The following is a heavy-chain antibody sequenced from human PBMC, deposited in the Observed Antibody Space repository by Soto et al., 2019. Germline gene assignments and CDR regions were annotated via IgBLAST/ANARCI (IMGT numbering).Heavy chain of an antibody. CDR1: GFSFDDYA. J-gene: IGHJ4*02. CDR3: ARVRREYDNSGPVDY. CDR2: ISWNSGEI. V-gene: IGHV3-9*01. D-gene: IGHD3-22*01. Sequence: PGGSLRLSCAASGFSFDDYAMHWVRRAPGKGLEWVSGISWNSGEIGYADSVKGRFTISRDNAKNSLFLQMNNLTAADTAVYYCARVRREYDNSGPVDYWGQGTLVTVSS.